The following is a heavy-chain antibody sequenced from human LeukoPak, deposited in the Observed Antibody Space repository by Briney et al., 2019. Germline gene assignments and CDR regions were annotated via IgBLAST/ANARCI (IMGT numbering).Heavy chain of an antibody. CDR3: ARDYGPYALDY. V-gene: IGHV3-30*19. D-gene: IGHD3-16*01. CDR2: ISNDGSNQ. CDR1: GLTFSSYG. J-gene: IGHJ4*02. Sequence: GGSLRLSCAASGLTFSSYGMHWVRQAPGKGLEWVAVISNDGSNQYAASVKGRFTVSRDNSKNTLYLQMNSLRDEDTALYYCARDYGPYALDYWGQGTLVIVSS.